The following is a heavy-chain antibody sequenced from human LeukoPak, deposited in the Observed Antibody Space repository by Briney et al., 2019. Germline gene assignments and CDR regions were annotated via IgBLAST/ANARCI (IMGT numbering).Heavy chain of an antibody. D-gene: IGHD6-13*01. J-gene: IGHJ4*02. CDR2: TYFRSKWYN. Sequence: SQTLSLTCAISGDSVSSNSAAWNWIRQSPSRGLEWLGRTYFRSKWYNDYVVSVKSRITINPDTSKNQFSLKLSSVTAADTAVYYCARAVYSSSWLFDYWGQGTLVTVSS. V-gene: IGHV6-1*01. CDR3: ARAVYSSSWLFDY. CDR1: GDSVSSNSAA.